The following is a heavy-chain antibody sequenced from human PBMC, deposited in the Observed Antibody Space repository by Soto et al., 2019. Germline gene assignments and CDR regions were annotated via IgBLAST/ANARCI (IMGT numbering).Heavy chain of an antibody. CDR2: TKQDESEK. J-gene: IGHJ5*02. CDR1: GFTFGDYW. CDR3: VREGGSGFFS. V-gene: IGHV3-7*01. Sequence: EVQLVESGGGLVQPGGSLRLSCATSGFTFGDYWMSWVRQAPGKRLEWVANTKQDESEKYYVGVVRGRFTISRDNAMDSLYLKMNGLRAEDLAVYFCVREGGSGFFSWGQGTLVTVSS. D-gene: IGHD6-25*01.